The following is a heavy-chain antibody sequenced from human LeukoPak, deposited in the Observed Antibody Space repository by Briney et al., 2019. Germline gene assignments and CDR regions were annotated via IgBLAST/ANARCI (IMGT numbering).Heavy chain of an antibody. CDR3: AAGYCSSTSCYEYYFDY. J-gene: IGHJ4*02. CDR2: INPNSGGT. D-gene: IGHD2-2*01. Sequence: ASVKVSCKASGYTFTGYYMHWVRQAPGQGLEWMGRINPNSGGTNYAQKFQGRVTMTRDTSISTAYMELSRLRSDDTAVYYCAAGYCSSTSCYEYYFDYWGQGTLVTVSS. V-gene: IGHV1-2*06. CDR1: GYTFTGYY.